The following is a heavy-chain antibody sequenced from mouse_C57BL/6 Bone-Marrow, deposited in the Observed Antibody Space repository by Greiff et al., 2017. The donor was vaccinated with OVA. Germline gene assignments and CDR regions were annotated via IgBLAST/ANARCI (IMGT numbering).Heavy chain of an antibody. CDR1: GYSITSGYY. D-gene: IGHD1-1*01. J-gene: IGHJ1*03. V-gene: IGHV3-6*01. Sequence: DVKLVESGPGLVKPSQSLSLTCSVTGYSITSGYYWNWIRQFPGNKLEWMGYISYDGSNNYNPSLKNRISITRDTSKNQFFLKLNSVTTEDTATYYCAREVVATYRWYFDVWGTGTTVTVSS. CDR2: ISYDGSN. CDR3: AREVVATYRWYFDV.